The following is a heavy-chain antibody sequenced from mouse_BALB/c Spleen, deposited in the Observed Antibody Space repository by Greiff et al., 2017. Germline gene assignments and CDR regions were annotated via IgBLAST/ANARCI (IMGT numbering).Heavy chain of an antibody. CDR1: GYTFTDYE. CDR2: IDPETGGT. CDR3: TRGGGTYFDY. D-gene: IGHD1-1*02. Sequence: VKLVESGAELVRPGASVTLSCKASGYTFTDYEMHWVKQTPVHGLEWIGAIDPETGGTAYNQKFKGKATLTADKSSSTAYMELRSLTSEDSAVYYCTRGGGTYFDYWGQGTTLTVSS. V-gene: IGHV1-15*01. J-gene: IGHJ2*01.